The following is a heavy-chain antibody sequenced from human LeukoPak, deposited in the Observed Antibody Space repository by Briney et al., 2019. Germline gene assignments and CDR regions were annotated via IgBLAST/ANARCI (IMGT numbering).Heavy chain of an antibody. Sequence: GGSLRLSCAASGFTFSSYAMSWVRQAPGKGLEWVSVIYSGGSTYYADSVKGRFTISRDNSKNTLYLQMNSLRAEDTAVYYCASPYCSSTSCYSPFDYWGQGTLVTVSS. D-gene: IGHD2-2*01. CDR3: ASPYCSSTSCYSPFDY. CDR1: GFTFSSYA. J-gene: IGHJ4*02. V-gene: IGHV3-66*01. CDR2: IYSGGST.